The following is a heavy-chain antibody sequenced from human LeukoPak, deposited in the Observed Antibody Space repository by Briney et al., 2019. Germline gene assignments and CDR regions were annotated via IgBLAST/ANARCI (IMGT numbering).Heavy chain of an antibody. V-gene: IGHV3-9*01. Sequence: GGSLRLSFAASGFTFDDYAMHWVRQVPGKGLEWVSGISWNSDNLDYADSVKGRFTISRDNAKNSLYLQMNTLRVDDTALYFCAKSTYSSSWAPVLDSWGQGTLVTVSS. J-gene: IGHJ4*02. CDR2: ISWNSDNL. CDR3: AKSTYSSSWAPVLDS. D-gene: IGHD6-6*01. CDR1: GFTFDDYA.